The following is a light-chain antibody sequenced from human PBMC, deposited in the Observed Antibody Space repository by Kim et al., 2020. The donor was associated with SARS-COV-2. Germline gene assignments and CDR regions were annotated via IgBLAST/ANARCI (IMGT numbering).Light chain of an antibody. CDR3: SSYTSSSTYV. J-gene: IGLJ1*01. CDR2: DVS. CDR1: SSDVGGYTY. V-gene: IGLV2-14*04. Sequence: GHSITISCTGTSSDVGGYTYVSWYQQHPGKAPKLMIYDVSKRPSGVSNRFSGSKSGNTASLTISGLQAEDEADYYCSSYTSSSTYVFGTGTKVTVL.